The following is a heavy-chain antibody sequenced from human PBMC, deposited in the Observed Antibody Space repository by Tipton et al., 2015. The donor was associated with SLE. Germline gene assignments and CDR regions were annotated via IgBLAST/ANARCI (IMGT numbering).Heavy chain of an antibody. D-gene: IGHD5-12*01. V-gene: IGHV3-9*01. CDR1: GFSFDNCA. CDR2: ISWNGGNT. Sequence: SLRLSCTASGFSFDNCAMHWVRQTPGRGLEWVSGISWNGGNTVYADSVKGRSTISRDNAKNSLYLELNDLRIEDTALYYCAKDIGGGGGYDWWYFDHWGQGTLVTVSS. CDR3: AKDIGGGGGYDWWYFDH. J-gene: IGHJ4*01.